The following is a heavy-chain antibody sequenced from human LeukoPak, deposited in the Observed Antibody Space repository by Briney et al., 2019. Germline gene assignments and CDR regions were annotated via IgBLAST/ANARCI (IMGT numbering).Heavy chain of an antibody. CDR2: IYYSGST. CDR1: SGSISTSNYY. V-gene: IGHV4-39*07. J-gene: IGHJ5*02. CDR3: ARYSSSWPTKKYNWFDP. D-gene: IGHD6-13*01. Sequence: SETLSLTCTVSSGSISTSNYYWGWVRQPPGKGLEWIGSIYYSGSTYYNPSLKSRVTISVDTSKNQFSLKLSSVTAADTAVYYCARYSSSWPTKKYNWFDPWGQGTLVTVSS.